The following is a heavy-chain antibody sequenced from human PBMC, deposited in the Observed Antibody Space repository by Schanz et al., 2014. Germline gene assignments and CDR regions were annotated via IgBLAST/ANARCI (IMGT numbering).Heavy chain of an antibody. CDR2: IYYRGNT. CDR1: GDSISSAY. J-gene: IGHJ4*02. Sequence: QVQLQESGPGLVEPSQTLSLTCTVSGDSISSAYWSWIRQHPGKGLEWIGFIYYRGNTYYNPSLKRRVSISLDPSKTQFFLNLNSLTAADTAVYFCAKIERNEDWGQGTLVTVSS. V-gene: IGHV4-31*03. CDR3: AKIERNED. D-gene: IGHD1-1*01.